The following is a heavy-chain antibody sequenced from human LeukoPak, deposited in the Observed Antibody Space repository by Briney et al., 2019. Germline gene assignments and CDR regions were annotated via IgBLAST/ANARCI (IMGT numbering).Heavy chain of an antibody. CDR1: DSSISSAYY. CDR3: AGGIVGVHAY. D-gene: IGHD1-26*01. J-gene: IGHJ4*02. CDR2: FYHGGDT. Sequence: SETLSLTCGASDSSISSAYYWGWIRPPPGKGLEWIGSFYHGGDTYYNPSLKSRVTISVDTPKNQFSLKLRSVTAADTAVYYCAGGIVGVHAYWGQGILVTVSS. V-gene: IGHV4-38-2*01.